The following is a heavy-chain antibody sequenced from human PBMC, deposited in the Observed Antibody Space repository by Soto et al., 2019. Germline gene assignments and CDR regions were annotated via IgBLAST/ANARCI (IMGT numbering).Heavy chain of an antibody. D-gene: IGHD3-10*01. J-gene: IGHJ4*02. Sequence: SETLSLTCTVSGGSISSGGYYWSWIRQHPGKGLEWIGYIYYSGSTYYNPSLKSRVTISVDTSKNQFSLKLSSVTAADTAVYYCARAPITMVRGACYFDYWGQGTLVTVSS. CDR3: ARAPITMVRGACYFDY. CDR2: IYYSGST. CDR1: GGSISSGGYY. V-gene: IGHV4-31*03.